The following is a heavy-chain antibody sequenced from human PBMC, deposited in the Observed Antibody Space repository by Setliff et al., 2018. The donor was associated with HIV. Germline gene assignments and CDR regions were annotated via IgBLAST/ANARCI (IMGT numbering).Heavy chain of an antibody. CDR1: GGSISSYY. CDR3: ARGPSSSDAFDI. D-gene: IGHD6-6*01. J-gene: IGHJ3*02. Sequence: PSETLSLTCAVYGGSISSYYWSWIRQPPGKGLEWIGYIYYSGSTNYNPSLKSRVTISVDTSKNQFSLKLSSVTAADTAVYYCARGPSSSDAFDIWGQGTMVTVSS. CDR2: IYYSGST. V-gene: IGHV4-59*01.